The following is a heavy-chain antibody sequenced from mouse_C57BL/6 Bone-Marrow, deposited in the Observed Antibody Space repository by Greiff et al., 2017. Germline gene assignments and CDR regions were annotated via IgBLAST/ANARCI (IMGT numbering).Heavy chain of an antibody. J-gene: IGHJ3*01. V-gene: IGHV1-82*01. CDR1: GYAFSSSW. D-gene: IGHD1-1*01. CDR3: ARSTTVDWFAY. Sequence: VQLQQSGPELVQPGASVKISCKASGYAFSSSWMNWVKQRPGKGLEWIGRIYPGDGDTNYNGKFKGKATLTADKSSSTAYMQLSSLTSEDSAVYFCARSTTVDWFAYWGQGTLVTVSA. CDR2: IYPGDGDT.